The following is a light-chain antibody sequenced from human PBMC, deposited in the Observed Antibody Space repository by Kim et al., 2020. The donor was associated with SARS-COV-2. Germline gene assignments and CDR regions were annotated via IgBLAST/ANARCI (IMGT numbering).Light chain of an antibody. CDR2: GAS. V-gene: IGKV3-20*01. CDR3: QQYATTRSGLT. J-gene: IGKJ4*01. CDR1: QSVSSNS. Sequence: EIVLTQSPGTLSSSPVERATLTCRASQSVSSNSLAWYQQKPGQAPRLLIYGASTSAPSIPDRFSGSRSWTDFTLTISRLQPEDFAVYYCQQYATTRSGLTFGGGNKVDIK.